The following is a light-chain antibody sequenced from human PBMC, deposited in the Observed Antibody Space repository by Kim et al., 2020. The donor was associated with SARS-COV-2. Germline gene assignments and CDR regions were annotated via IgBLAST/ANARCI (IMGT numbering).Light chain of an antibody. CDR2: DAS. Sequence: EIVLTQSPATLSLSPGERATLSCRASQSVINSLAWYQQKPGQAPRLLIYDASNRATGIPARFSGSGSGTDFTLTITSLEPEDFAVYYCQQRSNWPPTFGQGTKVDIK. CDR1: QSVINS. CDR3: QQRSNWPPT. V-gene: IGKV3-11*01. J-gene: IGKJ1*01.